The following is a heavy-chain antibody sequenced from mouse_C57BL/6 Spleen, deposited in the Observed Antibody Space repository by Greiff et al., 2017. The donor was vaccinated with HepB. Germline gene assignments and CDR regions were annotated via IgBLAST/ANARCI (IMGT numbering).Heavy chain of an antibody. D-gene: IGHD2-3*01. CDR1: GYTFTSYW. Sequence: VKLQQPGAELVKPGASVKMSCKASGYTFTSYWITWVKQRPGQGLEWIGDIYPGSGSTNYNEKFKSKATLTVDTSSSPAYMQLSSLTSEDSAVYYCARSDGYYEVWFAYWGQGTLVTVSA. V-gene: IGHV1-55*01. CDR2: IYPGSGST. CDR3: ARSDGYYEVWFAY. J-gene: IGHJ3*01.